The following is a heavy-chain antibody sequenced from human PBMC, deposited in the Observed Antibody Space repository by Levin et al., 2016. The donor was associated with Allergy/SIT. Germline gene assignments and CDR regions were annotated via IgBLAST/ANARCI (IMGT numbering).Heavy chain of an antibody. CDR1: GYTFTSYA. CDR3: ARVGRIAAAGTPYY. J-gene: IGHJ4*02. CDR2: INAGNGNT. V-gene: IGHV1-3*01. D-gene: IGHD6-13*01. Sequence: ASVKVSCKASGYTFTSYAMHWVRQAPGQRLEWMGWINAGNGNTKYSQKFQGRVTITRDTSASTAYMELSSLRSEDTAVYYCARVGRIAAAGTPYYWGQGTLVTVSS.